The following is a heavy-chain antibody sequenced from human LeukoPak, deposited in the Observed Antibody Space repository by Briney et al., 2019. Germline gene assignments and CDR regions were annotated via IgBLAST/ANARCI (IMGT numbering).Heavy chain of an antibody. J-gene: IGHJ5*02. CDR1: GGFISRYY. V-gene: IGHV4-59*01. CDR3: ARDGPCSSWSLGP. D-gene: IGHD6-13*01. CDR2: NYYSGST. Sequence: PSETLSLTCTVSGGFISRYYWSWIRQPPGKGLEWIGYNYYSGSTNYNPSLKSRVTISVDTSKNQFSLKLSSVTAADTAVYYCARDGPCSSWSLGPWGQGTLVTVSS.